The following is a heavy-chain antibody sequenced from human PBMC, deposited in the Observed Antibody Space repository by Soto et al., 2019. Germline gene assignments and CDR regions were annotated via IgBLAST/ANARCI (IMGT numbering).Heavy chain of an antibody. Sequence: EVQLVESGGGLIQPGGSLRLSCAASGFTVSSNYMSWVRQAPGKGLEWVSVIYSGGSTYSADSVKGRFTISRDNSKNTLYLQMNSLRAEDTAVYYCARYSSIAVASWFDPWGQGTLVTVSS. CDR3: ARYSSIAVASWFDP. D-gene: IGHD6-19*01. CDR2: IYSGGST. V-gene: IGHV3-53*01. CDR1: GFTVSSNY. J-gene: IGHJ5*02.